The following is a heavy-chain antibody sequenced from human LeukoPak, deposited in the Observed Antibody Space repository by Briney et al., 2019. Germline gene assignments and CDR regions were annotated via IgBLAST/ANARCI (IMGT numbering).Heavy chain of an antibody. CDR3: ASSGSYRFDY. V-gene: IGHV3-74*01. J-gene: IGHJ4*02. CDR1: GFTFRSYW. Sequence: PGGSLRLSCAASGFTFRSYWMHWVRQAPGKGLLWVSRINSDASSTSYADSVKGRFTISRDNAKNTLYLQMNSLRAEDTAVYYCASSGSYRFDYWGQGTLVTVSS. D-gene: IGHD1-26*01. CDR2: INSDASST.